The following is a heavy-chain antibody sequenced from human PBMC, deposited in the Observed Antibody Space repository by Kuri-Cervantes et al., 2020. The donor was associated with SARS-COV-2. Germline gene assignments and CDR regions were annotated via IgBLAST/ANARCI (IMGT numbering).Heavy chain of an antibody. CDR2: ISYDGSNK. CDR1: GFTFSSYG. D-gene: IGHD3-22*01. V-gene: IGHV3-30*18. Sequence: GESLKISCAASGFTFSSYGMHWVRQAPGNGLEWVAVISYDGSNKYYADSVKGRFTISRDNSKNTLYLQMNSLRAEDTAVYYCAKDLGGYVGYWGQGTLVTVSS. J-gene: IGHJ4*02. CDR3: AKDLGGYVGY.